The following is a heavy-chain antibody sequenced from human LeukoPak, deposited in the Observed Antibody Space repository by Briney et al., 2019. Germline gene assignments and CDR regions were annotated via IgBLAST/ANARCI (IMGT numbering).Heavy chain of an antibody. CDR3: ARPHPRTVFGVFSYYYGMDV. D-gene: IGHD3-3*01. J-gene: IGHJ6*02. V-gene: IGHV3-21*01. CDR2: ISSSSTYI. CDR1: GFTFRSYS. Sequence: GGSLRLCCAASGFTFRSYSMNWVRQTPGKGLEWVSSISSSSTYIYYADSVKGRFIISRDNAKNSLYLQMNSLRAEDTAVYYCARPHPRTVFGVFSYYYGMDVWGQGTTVTVSS.